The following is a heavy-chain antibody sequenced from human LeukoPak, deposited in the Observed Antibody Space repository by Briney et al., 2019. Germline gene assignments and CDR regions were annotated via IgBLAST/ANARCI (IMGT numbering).Heavy chain of an antibody. D-gene: IGHD6-19*01. CDR1: GFTFSSYA. V-gene: IGHV3-23*01. Sequence: GGSLRLSCAASGFTFSSYAMSWVRQAPGKGLEWVSAISGSGGTIYYADSVKGRFTISRDNAKNSLYLQMNSLRAEDTAVYYCARDRRSSGWYPKLDYWGQGTLVTVSS. J-gene: IGHJ4*02. CDR2: ISGSGGTI. CDR3: ARDRRSSGWYPKLDY.